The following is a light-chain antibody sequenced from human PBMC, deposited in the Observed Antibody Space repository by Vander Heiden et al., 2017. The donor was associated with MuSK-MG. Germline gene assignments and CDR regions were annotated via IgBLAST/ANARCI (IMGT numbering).Light chain of an antibody. CDR3: HQYNSYSYS. V-gene: IGKV1-5*03. Sequence: DIQMTQSPSTLSASVGDRVTITCRASQGFSSWLAWYQQKPGKAPKLLIYKASSLASGVPSRFSGSGSGTEFTLTINSRQPDDFATYYCHQYNSYSYSFGQGTKLEIK. J-gene: IGKJ2*03. CDR1: QGFSSW. CDR2: KAS.